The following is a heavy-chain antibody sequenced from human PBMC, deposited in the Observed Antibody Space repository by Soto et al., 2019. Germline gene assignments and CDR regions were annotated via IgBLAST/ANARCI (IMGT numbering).Heavy chain of an antibody. D-gene: IGHD2-2*01. CDR2: FHYSGRT. CDR3: ARLAGYCSGTSCYGYYGMDV. V-gene: IGHV4-39*01. J-gene: IGHJ6*02. Sequence: SETLSLTCSVSGGSISSGPYSWGWIRQPPGKGLEWIGTFHYSGRTYYSPSLESRVTISVDTSKNQFYLKVSSVTAADTAVFYCARLAGYCSGTSCYGYYGMDVWGQGTTVT. CDR1: GGSISSGPYS.